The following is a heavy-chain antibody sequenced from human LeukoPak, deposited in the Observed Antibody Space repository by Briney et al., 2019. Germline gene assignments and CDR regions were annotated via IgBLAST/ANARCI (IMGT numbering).Heavy chain of an antibody. CDR2: ISSSGSTI. D-gene: IGHD6-13*01. CDR1: GFTFSDYY. V-gene: IGHV3-11*01. J-gene: IGHJ4*02. Sequence: GGSLRLSCAASGFTFSDYYMSWIRQAPGKGLEWVSYISSSGSTIYYADSVKGRFTISRDNAKNSLYLQMNSLRAEDTAVYYCAKSDTPWGSWYYFDYWGQGTLVTVSS. CDR3: AKSDTPWGSWYYFDY.